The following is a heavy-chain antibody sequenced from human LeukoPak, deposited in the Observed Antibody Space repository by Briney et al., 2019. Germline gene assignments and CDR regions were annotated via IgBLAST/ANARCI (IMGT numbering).Heavy chain of an antibody. CDR2: ISAYNGKT. D-gene: IGHD5-18*01. Sequence: GASVKVSCKASGYTFTSYGISWVRQAPGQGLEWMGWISAYNGKTKYAQNLQGRVTMTTDTSTKTAYMEVKGLRSDDTAVFYCARDGPSRGYSFGTDYYFDYWGQGTLVTVSS. J-gene: IGHJ4*02. CDR1: GYTFTSYG. V-gene: IGHV1-18*01. CDR3: ARDGPSRGYSFGTDYYFDY.